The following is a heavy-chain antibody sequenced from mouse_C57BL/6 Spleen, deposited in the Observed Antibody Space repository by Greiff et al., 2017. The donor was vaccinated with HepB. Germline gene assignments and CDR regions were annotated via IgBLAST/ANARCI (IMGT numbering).Heavy chain of an antibody. D-gene: IGHD2-1*01. V-gene: IGHV14-4*01. CDR2: IDPENGDT. Sequence: EVQLQQSGAELVRPGASVKLSCTASGFNIKDDYMHWVKQRPEQGLEWIGWIDPENGDTEYASKFQGKATITADTSSNTAYLQLSSLTSEDTAVYYCTTWGNYEDYRGQGTTLTGS. J-gene: IGHJ2*01. CDR1: GFNIKDDY. CDR3: TTWGNYEDY.